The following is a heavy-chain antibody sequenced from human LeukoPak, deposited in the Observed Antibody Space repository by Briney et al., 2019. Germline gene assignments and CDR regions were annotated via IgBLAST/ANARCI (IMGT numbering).Heavy chain of an antibody. D-gene: IGHD3-3*01. CDR2: MNPNSGNT. Sequence: GASVKVSCKASGYTFTSYGINWVRQATGQGLEWMGWMNPNSGNTGYAQKFQGRVTMTRNTSISTAYMELSSLRSEDTAVYYCARGEIWSGYYSYYYYYMDVWGKGTTVTVSS. CDR1: GYTFTSYG. J-gene: IGHJ6*03. V-gene: IGHV1-8*01. CDR3: ARGEIWSGYYSYYYYYMDV.